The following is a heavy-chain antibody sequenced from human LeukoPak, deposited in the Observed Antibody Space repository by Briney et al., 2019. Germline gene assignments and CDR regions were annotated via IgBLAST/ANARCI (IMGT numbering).Heavy chain of an antibody. V-gene: IGHV3-11*04. Sequence: PGGSLRLSCAASGFTFTNDFMTWIRQAPGKGPEWVSYISSSVSTIYYADSVKGRFTISRDNAKNSLYLQMNSLRAEDTAVYYCARVSVAAAGFIDYWGQGTLVSVSS. D-gene: IGHD6-13*01. CDR2: ISSSVSTI. CDR3: ARVSVAAAGFIDY. CDR1: GFTFTNDF. J-gene: IGHJ4*02.